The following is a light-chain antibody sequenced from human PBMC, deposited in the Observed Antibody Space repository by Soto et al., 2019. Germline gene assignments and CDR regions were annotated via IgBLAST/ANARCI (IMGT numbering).Light chain of an antibody. CDR1: QSISSY. V-gene: IGKV1-39*01. Sequence: DIQMTQSPSSLSASVGDRVTITCRASQSISSYLNWYQQKPGEAPKLLIYAASTLYGGVPSRFSGSGSGTDFTLTISSLQPEDFAPYYCQHSYSTPFTFGPGTKVDIK. J-gene: IGKJ3*01. CDR2: AAS. CDR3: QHSYSTPFT.